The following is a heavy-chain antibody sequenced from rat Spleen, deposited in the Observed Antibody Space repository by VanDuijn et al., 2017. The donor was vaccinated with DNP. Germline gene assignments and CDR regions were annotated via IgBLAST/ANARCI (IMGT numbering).Heavy chain of an antibody. Sequence: EVQLQESGPGLVKSSQSFSLTCSVTGYSITSNYWGWIRKFPENKLEWMGHINGAGSTNYNPSLKSRISITRDTSKNQFFLQVNSLRSEDTATYYCARWPLAYWGQGTLVTVSS. V-gene: IGHV3-3*01. J-gene: IGHJ3*01. CDR1: GYSITSNY. D-gene: IGHD3-1*01. CDR3: ARWPLAY. CDR2: INGAGST.